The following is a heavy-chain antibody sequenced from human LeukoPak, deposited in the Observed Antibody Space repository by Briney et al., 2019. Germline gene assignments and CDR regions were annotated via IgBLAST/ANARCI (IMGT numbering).Heavy chain of an antibody. J-gene: IGHJ6*03. Sequence: ASVKVSCKASGVTFSDYALNWVGQAPGQGLEWMGVFIPILDTANSTQKFQGRLTITADISTNTVYMELSSLRFDDTAVYFCAGIPVFGVVLHQEPVWGKGTTVIVSS. CDR3: AGIPVFGVVLHQEPV. CDR2: FIPILDTA. V-gene: IGHV1-69*10. CDR1: GVTFSDYA. D-gene: IGHD3-3*01.